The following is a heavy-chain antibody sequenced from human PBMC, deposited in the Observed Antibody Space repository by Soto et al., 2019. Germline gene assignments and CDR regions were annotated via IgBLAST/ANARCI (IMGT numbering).Heavy chain of an antibody. CDR1: GFTFSDYY. CDR2: ISSSSSYT. J-gene: IGHJ4*02. V-gene: IGHV3-11*05. CDR3: ARTLWFGENTIQYYFDY. Sequence: QVQLVESGGGLVKPGGSLRLSCAASGFTFSDYYMSWIRQAPGKGLEWVSYISSSSSYTNYADSVKGRFTISRDNVKNSLYLQMNSLRAEDTAVYYCARTLWFGENTIQYYFDYWGQGTLVTVSS. D-gene: IGHD3-10*01.